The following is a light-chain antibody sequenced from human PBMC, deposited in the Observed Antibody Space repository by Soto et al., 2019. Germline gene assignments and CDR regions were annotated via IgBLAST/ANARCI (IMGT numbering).Light chain of an antibody. J-gene: IGKJ1*01. CDR1: QSVSSY. Sequence: EIVLTQSPATLSLSPGERATLSCRASQSVSSYLAWYQQKPGQAPRLLIYDASNRATSIPARFSGSGSGTDFTLTISSLEPEDFAVYYCQQRSNWHRVTFGQGTKVEIK. CDR2: DAS. CDR3: QQRSNWHRVT. V-gene: IGKV3-11*01.